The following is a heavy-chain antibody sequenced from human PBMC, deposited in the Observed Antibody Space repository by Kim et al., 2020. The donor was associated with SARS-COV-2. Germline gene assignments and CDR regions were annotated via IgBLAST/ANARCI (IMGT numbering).Heavy chain of an antibody. J-gene: IGHJ6*02. CDR3: AGVGGYYGSGSYLESVAPHYTGMDV. CDR2: ISVYNGNT. CDR1: GYTFTSYG. D-gene: IGHD3-10*01. Sequence: ASVKVSCKASGYTFTSYGISWVRQAPGQGLEWMGWISVYNGNTNYAQKLQGRGTMTTDTSTTTAYMELTSLRSDDTAVYYGAGVGGYYGSGSYLESVAPHYTGMDVWGQGPTVTVSS. V-gene: IGHV1-18*04.